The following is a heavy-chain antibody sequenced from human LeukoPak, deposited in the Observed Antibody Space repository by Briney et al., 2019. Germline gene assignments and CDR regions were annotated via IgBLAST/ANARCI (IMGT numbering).Heavy chain of an antibody. CDR2: INHSGST. CDR3: ARRYVVVPAAMWDY. V-gene: IGHV4-34*01. CDR1: GGSFSGYY. Sequence: SETLSLTCAVYGGSFSGYYWSWIRQPPGKGLEWIGEINHSGSTNYNPSLKSRVTISVDTSKNQFSLKLSSVTAADTAVYYCARRYVVVPAAMWDYWGQGTLVTVSS. J-gene: IGHJ4*02. D-gene: IGHD2-2*01.